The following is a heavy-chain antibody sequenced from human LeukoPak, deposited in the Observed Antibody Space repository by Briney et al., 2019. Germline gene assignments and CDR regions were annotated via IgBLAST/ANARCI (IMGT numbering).Heavy chain of an antibody. CDR2: ISSSSSYI. CDR1: GFTFSSYS. V-gene: IGHV3-21*01. J-gene: IGHJ4*02. Sequence: GGSLRLSCAASGFTFSSYSMNWVRQAPGKGLEWVSSISSSSSYIYYAGSVKGRFTISRDNAKNSLYLQMNSLRAEDTAAYYCASSAGYCGGDCSYWGQGTLVTVSS. D-gene: IGHD2-21*02. CDR3: ASSAGYCGGDCSY.